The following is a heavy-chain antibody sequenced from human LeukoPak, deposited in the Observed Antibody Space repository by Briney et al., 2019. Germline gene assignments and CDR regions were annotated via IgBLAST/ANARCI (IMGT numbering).Heavy chain of an antibody. CDR3: ARLHYFRPIADVFDV. CDR2: VYPRDSDA. V-gene: IGHV5-51*01. J-gene: IGHJ3*01. Sequence: GESLKISCKVAGYTFTDYWIAWVRQMPGKELEYMGIVYPRDSDARYWPSFQGQVTISADKSIDTAYLEWSSLRASDSATYFCARLHYFRPIADVFDVWGQGTMVAVSS. D-gene: IGHD2/OR15-2a*01. CDR1: GYTFTDYW.